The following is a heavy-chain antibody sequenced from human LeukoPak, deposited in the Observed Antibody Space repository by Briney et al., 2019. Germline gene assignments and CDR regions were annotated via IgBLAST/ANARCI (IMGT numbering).Heavy chain of an antibody. V-gene: IGHV1-24*01. J-gene: IGHJ3*02. CDR2: FDPEDGET. CDR3: ATGGRYYDRPGFDI. CDR1: GYTLTELS. D-gene: IGHD3-22*01. Sequence: GAPVKVSCKVSGYTLTELSMHWVRHAPGKGREWMGGFDPEDGETIYAQKFQGRVTMTEDTSTDTAYMELSSLRSEDTAVYYCATGGRYYDRPGFDIWGQGTMVTVSS.